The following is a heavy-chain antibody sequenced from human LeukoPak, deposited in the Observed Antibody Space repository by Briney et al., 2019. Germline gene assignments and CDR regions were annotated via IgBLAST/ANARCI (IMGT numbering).Heavy chain of an antibody. J-gene: IGHJ4*02. V-gene: IGHV1-24*01. Sequence: ASAKVSCKVSGYTLTELSMHWVRQAPGKGLEWMGGFDPEDGETIYAQKFQGRVTMTEDTSTDTAYMELSSLRSEDTAVYYCATNAVLWFGELTHPFDYWGQGNPGHRLL. CDR3: ATNAVLWFGELTHPFDY. CDR2: FDPEDGET. D-gene: IGHD3-10*01. CDR1: GYTLTELS.